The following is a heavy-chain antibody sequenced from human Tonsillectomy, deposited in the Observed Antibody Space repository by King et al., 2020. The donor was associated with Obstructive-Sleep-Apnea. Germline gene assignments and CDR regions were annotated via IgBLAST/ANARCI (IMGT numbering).Heavy chain of an antibody. V-gene: IGHV3-9*01. J-gene: IGHJ6*02. D-gene: IGHD3-10*01. CDR2: ISWNSVTI. Sequence: VQLVESGGGLVQPGRSLRLSCAVSGFTFDDYAMHGVRQAPGKGLEWVSGISWNSVTICYVGAVMGRFTISRDNAKNSLYLQMNSLRAEDTALYYCVKGDYGSGQSGGDVWGQGTTVTVSS. CDR1: GFTFDDYA. CDR3: VKGDYGSGQSGGDV.